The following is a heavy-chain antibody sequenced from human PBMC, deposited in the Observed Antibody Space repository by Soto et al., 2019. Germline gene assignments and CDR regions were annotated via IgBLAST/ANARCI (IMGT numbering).Heavy chain of an antibody. CDR2: ISWDGGST. D-gene: IGHD5-12*01. CDR1: GFTFDDYT. Sequence: PGGSLRLSCAASGFTFDDYTMHWVRQAPGKGLEWVSLISWDGGSTYYADSVKGRFTISRDNSKNSLYLQMNSLRTEDTAVYYCAKDPETRANIVATIYNYWGQGTLVTVSS. V-gene: IGHV3-43*01. CDR3: AKDPETRANIVATIYNY. J-gene: IGHJ4*02.